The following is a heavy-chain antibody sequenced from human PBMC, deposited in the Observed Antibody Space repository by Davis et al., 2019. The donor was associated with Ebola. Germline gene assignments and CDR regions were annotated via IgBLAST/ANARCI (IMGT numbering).Heavy chain of an antibody. Sequence: GESLKISCAASGFTFSSYAMNWVRQAPGKGLEWVSGISGSGGSTDYADSVKGRFTISRDNSKNTLFLQMNSLRAEDTAVYYCARDLFHYDDSGYYYRKDYYAMDVWGQGTTVTVSS. CDR2: ISGSGGST. J-gene: IGHJ6*02. CDR3: ARDLFHYDDSGYYYRKDYYAMDV. CDR1: GFTFSSYA. D-gene: IGHD3-22*01. V-gene: IGHV3-23*01.